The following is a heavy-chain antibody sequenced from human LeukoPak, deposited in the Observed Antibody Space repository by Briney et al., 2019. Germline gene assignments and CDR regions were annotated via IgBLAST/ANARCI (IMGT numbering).Heavy chain of an antibody. V-gene: IGHV4-39*01. CDR1: GGSISSSSYY. Sequence: SSETLSLTCTVSGGSISSSSYYWGWIRQPPGKGLEWIGSIYYSGSTYYNPSLKSRATISVDTSKIHFSLKLSSVTAADTAVYYCARRGDGYNLNYFSWGQGTLVTVSS. D-gene: IGHD5-24*01. J-gene: IGHJ4*02. CDR3: ARRGDGYNLNYFS. CDR2: IYYSGST.